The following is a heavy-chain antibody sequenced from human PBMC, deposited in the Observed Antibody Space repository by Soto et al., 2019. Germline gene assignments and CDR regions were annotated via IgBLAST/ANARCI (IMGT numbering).Heavy chain of an antibody. V-gene: IGHV4-39*01. Sequence: TSETLSLTCTVSGGSISSSSYYWGWIRQPPGKGLEWIGSIYYSGSTYYNPSLKSRVTISVDTSTNQFSLKLSSVTAADTAVYYCARKGIYGPYFDYWGQGTLVTVSS. J-gene: IGHJ4*02. CDR1: GGSISSSSYY. D-gene: IGHD3-10*01. CDR3: ARKGIYGPYFDY. CDR2: IYYSGST.